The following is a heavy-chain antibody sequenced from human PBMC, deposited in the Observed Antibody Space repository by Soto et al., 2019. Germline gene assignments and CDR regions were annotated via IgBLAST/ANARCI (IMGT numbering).Heavy chain of an antibody. Sequence: QVQLVQSGAEVKQPGSSVKVSCKASGGTFSSYAINWVRQAPGQGLEWMGGIIRIFGTPDYAQRFQGRVTITADESTRTAYLELSSLRSEDTAVYYCARQGSNEYYYYGMDVWGQGTTVTVSS. CDR2: IIRIFGTP. CDR1: GGTFSSYA. V-gene: IGHV1-69*12. J-gene: IGHJ6*02. D-gene: IGHD3-10*01. CDR3: ARQGSNEYYYYGMDV.